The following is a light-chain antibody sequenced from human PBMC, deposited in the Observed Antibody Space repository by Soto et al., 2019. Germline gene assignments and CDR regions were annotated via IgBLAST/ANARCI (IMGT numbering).Light chain of an antibody. J-gene: IGKJ4*01. CDR2: GAS. CDR3: QQSYSTPLT. CDR1: QSISTT. V-gene: IGKV1-39*01. Sequence: DIQMTQSPSSLSASLGDRVTITCRASQSISTTLNRYQQKPGEAPKLLIYGASSRQRGASSTFSGSGSGTDFTLTISSLQPEDFAIYYCQQSYSTPLTFGGGTKVDIK.